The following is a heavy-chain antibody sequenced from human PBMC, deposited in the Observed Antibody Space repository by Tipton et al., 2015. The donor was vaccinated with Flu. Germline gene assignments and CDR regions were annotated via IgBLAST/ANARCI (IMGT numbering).Heavy chain of an antibody. CDR1: GFTLSSYW. D-gene: IGHD2-21*01. J-gene: IGHJ4*02. CDR3: ARQIGGGDCY. CDR2: INQDGSEK. Sequence: SLRLSCAASGFTLSSYWMTWVRQAPGKGLEWVANINQDGSEKYYVDSVKGRFSISRDNAKNSFYLQMNSLRAEDTAVYYCARQIGGGDCYWGQGTLVTVSS. V-gene: IGHV3-7*03.